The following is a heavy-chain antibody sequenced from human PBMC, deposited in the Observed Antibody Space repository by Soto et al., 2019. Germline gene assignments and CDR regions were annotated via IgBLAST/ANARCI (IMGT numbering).Heavy chain of an antibody. CDR1: GFTFSSYG. CDR3: AKGRRPNYYYGMDV. CDR2: LSFDGSNK. Sequence: QVQLVESGGGVVQPGRSLRLSCAASGFTFSSYGMHWVRQAPGKGLEWVAVLSFDGSNKYYADSVKGRFTISRDNSKSTLYLQMNSLRAEDTAVYYCAKGRRPNYYYGMDVWGQGTTVTVSS. D-gene: IGHD6-25*01. J-gene: IGHJ6*02. V-gene: IGHV3-30*18.